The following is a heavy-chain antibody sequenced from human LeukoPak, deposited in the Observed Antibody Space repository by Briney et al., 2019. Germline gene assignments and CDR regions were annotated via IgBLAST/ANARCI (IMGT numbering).Heavy chain of an antibody. Sequence: SETLSLTCTVSGGSINSYYWGWIRQHPMKGLEWIGNIFYSGSTYYSPSLKSRVTISVDTSKNQFSLKLSSVTAADTAIYFCARTMTTVTTGGFDYWGQGTLVTVSS. V-gene: IGHV4-59*06. CDR3: ARTMTTVTTGGFDY. D-gene: IGHD4-17*01. CDR1: GGSINSYY. J-gene: IGHJ4*02. CDR2: IFYSGST.